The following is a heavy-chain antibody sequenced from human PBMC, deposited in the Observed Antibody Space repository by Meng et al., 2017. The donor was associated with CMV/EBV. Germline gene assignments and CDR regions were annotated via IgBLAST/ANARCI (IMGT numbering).Heavy chain of an antibody. CDR1: GFPLSSYS. CDR2: INSDGSST. D-gene: IGHD1-26*01. J-gene: IGHJ6*02. CDR3: ARDAGATGMDV. Sequence: GESLKISCAASGFPLSSYSMNWVHQAPGKGLVWVSRINSDGSSTSYADSVKGRFTISRDNAKNTLYLQMNSLRAEDTAVYYCARDAGATGMDVWGQGTTVTVSS. V-gene: IGHV3-74*01.